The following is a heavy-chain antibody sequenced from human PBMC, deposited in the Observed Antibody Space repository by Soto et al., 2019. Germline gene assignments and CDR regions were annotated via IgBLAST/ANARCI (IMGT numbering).Heavy chain of an antibody. V-gene: IGHV6-1*01. J-gene: IGHJ2*01. CDR1: GGSVSSNSAA. CDR3: ARANDYGDPDYWYFDR. Sequence: SQTLSLTCAISGGSVSSNSAAWNWIRQSPSRGLEWLGRTYYRSKWYNDYAVSVKSRITINPDTSKNQFSLQLNSVTPEDTAVYYCARANDYGDPDYWYFDRWGRGTLVTVSS. CDR2: TYYRSKWYN. D-gene: IGHD4-17*01.